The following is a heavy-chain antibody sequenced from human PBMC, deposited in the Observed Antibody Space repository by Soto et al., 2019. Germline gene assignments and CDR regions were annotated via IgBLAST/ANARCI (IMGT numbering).Heavy chain of an antibody. CDR2: INAGNGNT. J-gene: IGHJ6*03. Sequence: GASVKVSCKASGYTFTSYAMHWVRQAPGQRLEWMGWINAGNGNTKYSQKFQGRVTITRDTSASTAYMELSSLRSEDTAVYYCARGLWRAINYYYYMDVWGKGTTVTVSS. CDR3: ARGLWRAINYYYYMDV. CDR1: GYTFTSYA. V-gene: IGHV1-3*01. D-gene: IGHD3-3*01.